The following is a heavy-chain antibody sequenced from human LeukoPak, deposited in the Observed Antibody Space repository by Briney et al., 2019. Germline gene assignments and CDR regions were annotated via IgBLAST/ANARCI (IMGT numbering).Heavy chain of an antibody. Sequence: GGSLRLSCAASGLTFSSYSMNWVRQAPGKGLEWVSSISSSSSYIYYADSVKGRFTISRDNAKNSLYLQMNSLRAEDTAVYYCARSGVTRRGALDYWGQGTLVTVSS. J-gene: IGHJ4*02. CDR3: ARSGVTRRGALDY. CDR2: ISSSSSYI. D-gene: IGHD5-18*01. CDR1: GLTFSSYS. V-gene: IGHV3-21*01.